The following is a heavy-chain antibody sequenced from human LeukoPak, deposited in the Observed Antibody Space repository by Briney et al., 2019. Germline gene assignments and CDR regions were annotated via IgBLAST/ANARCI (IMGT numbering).Heavy chain of an antibody. CDR2: TYYRSKWYD. J-gene: IGHJ5*01. Sequence: SQTLSLTCAISGDSVSSKNGAWNLIRQSPSGGLECLGRTYYRSKWYDEYADSVKGRVTISPDTSKNQFSLHVYSVTPEDTAVYYCARDLGTSGWYTFDFWGQGTLVTVSS. V-gene: IGHV6-1*01. D-gene: IGHD6-19*01. CDR1: GDSVSSKNGA. CDR3: ARDLGTSGWYTFDF.